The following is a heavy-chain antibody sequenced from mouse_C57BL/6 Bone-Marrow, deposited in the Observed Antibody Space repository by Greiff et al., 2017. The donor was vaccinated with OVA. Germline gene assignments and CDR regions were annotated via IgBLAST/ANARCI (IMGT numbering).Heavy chain of an antibody. Sequence: VKVVESGAELARPGASVKLSCKASGYTFTSYGISWVKQRTGQGLEWIGEIYPRSGNTYYNEKFKGKATLTADKSSSTAYMELRSLTSEDSAVYFCAREELSKNYFDYWGQGTTLTVSS. J-gene: IGHJ2*01. V-gene: IGHV1-81*01. CDR3: AREELSKNYFDY. CDR1: GYTFTSYG. CDR2: IYPRSGNT. D-gene: IGHD2-5*01.